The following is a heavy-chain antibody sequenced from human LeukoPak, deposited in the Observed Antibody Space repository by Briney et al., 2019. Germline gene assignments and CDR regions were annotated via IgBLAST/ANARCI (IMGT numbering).Heavy chain of an antibody. CDR1: GGSINSYY. CDR3: ARQTGSGLFTLP. CDR2: IYYSGST. J-gene: IGHJ4*02. D-gene: IGHD3/OR15-3a*01. V-gene: IGHV4-59*08. Sequence: SETLSLTCTVSGGSINSYYWNWIRQPPGKGLEWIGYIYYSGSTNYNPSLKSRVTISVDTSKNQFSLKVTSVTATDTAMYYCARQTGSGLFTLPGGQGTLVTVSS.